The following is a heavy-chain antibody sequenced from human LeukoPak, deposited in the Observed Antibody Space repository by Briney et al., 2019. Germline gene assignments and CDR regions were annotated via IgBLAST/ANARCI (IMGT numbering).Heavy chain of an antibody. V-gene: IGHV4-39*01. Sequence: SETLSLTCTVSGGSISSSSYYWGWIRQPPGKGVEWIGSIYYSGSTYYNPSLKSRVTISVDTSKNQFSLKLSSVTAADTAVYYCARRIESLYYFDYWGQGTLVTVSS. D-gene: IGHD2-8*01. J-gene: IGHJ4*02. CDR3: ARRIESLYYFDY. CDR2: IYYSGST. CDR1: GGSISSSSYY.